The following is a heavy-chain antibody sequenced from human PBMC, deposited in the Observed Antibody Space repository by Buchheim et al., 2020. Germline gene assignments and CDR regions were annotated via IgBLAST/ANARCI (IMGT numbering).Heavy chain of an antibody. D-gene: IGHD3-22*01. J-gene: IGHJ4*02. CDR2: INHSGST. V-gene: IGHV4-34*01. Sequence: QVQLVESGRGLVKPGGSLRLSCAASGFTFSDYYMSWIRQAPGKGLEWIGEINHSGSTNYNPSLKSRVTISVDTSKNQFSLNLSSVTAADTAVYYCARGRRYYYDSSGYYYWGQGTL. CDR3: ARGRRYYYDSSGYYY. CDR1: GFTFSDYY.